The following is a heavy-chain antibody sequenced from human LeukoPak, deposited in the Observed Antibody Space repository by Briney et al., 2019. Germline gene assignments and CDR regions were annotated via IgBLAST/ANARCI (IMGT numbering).Heavy chain of an antibody. D-gene: IGHD3-9*01. Sequence: GGSLRLSCAASGFTFSSFAMNWVRQAPGKAFEWISHIGSSSYNVNYAESVKGRFTISRGNADNSVSLQMISLGVEDTAVYYCVRDFEVPSSAPDYYYYYYMDVWGKGTTVTVAS. CDR1: GFTFSSFA. V-gene: IGHV3-48*04. CDR3: VRDFEVPSSAPDYYYYYYMDV. CDR2: IGSSSYNV. J-gene: IGHJ6*03.